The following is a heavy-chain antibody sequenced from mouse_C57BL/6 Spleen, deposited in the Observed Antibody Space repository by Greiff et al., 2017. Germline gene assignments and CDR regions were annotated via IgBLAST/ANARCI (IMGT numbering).Heavy chain of an antibody. CDR2: INPNNGGT. Sequence: EVQLQQSGPELVKPGASVKIPCKASGYTFTDYNMDWVKQSHGKSLEWIGVINPNNGGTIYNQKFKGKATLTVAKSSSTSYMELRSLTSQDTSVYYCASRYYYGSSYFDYWGQGTTLTVAS. J-gene: IGHJ2*01. V-gene: IGHV1-18*01. D-gene: IGHD1-1*01. CDR3: ASRYYYGSSYFDY. CDR1: GYTFTDYN.